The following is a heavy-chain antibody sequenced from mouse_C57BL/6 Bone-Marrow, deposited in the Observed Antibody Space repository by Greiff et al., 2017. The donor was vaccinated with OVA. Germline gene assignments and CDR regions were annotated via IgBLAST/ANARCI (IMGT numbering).Heavy chain of an antibody. J-gene: IGHJ4*01. D-gene: IGHD2-1*01. CDR2: IYPGSGST. CDR1: GYTFTSYW. V-gene: IGHV1-55*01. CDR3: AREGGNGDYYAMDY. Sequence: QVQLQQPGAELVKPGASVKMSCKASGYTFTSYWITWVKQRPGQGLEWIGDIYPGSGSTNYNEKLKSKATLTVDTSSSTAYMQLSSLTSEDSAVYYCAREGGNGDYYAMDYWGQGTSVTVSS.